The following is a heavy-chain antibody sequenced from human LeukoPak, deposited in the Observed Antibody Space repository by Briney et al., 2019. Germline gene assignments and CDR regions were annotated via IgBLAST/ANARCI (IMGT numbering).Heavy chain of an antibody. CDR3: ARDVDFWMAFDI. D-gene: IGHD3-3*01. V-gene: IGHV3-23*01. Sequence: PGGSLRLSCAASGFTFSSYWMSWVRQAPGKGLEWVSAISGSGGSTYYADSVKGRFTISRDNSKNTLYLQMISLRAEDTAVYYCARDVDFWMAFDIWGQGTMVTVSS. CDR2: ISGSGGST. J-gene: IGHJ3*02. CDR1: GFTFSSYW.